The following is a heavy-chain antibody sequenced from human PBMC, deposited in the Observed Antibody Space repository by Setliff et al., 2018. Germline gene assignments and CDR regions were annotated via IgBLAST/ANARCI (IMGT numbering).Heavy chain of an antibody. D-gene: IGHD3-3*01. V-gene: IGHV3-48*01. CDR1: GFTFDDYA. CDR3: ARRYNFWSGYLDY. CDR2: ISPSGGGTI. Sequence: GGSLRLSCAASGFTFDDYAMHWVRQAPGKGLEWVSGISPSGGGTIYYADSVKGRFTISRDNAKNSLYLQMNSPRAADTAVYYCARRYNFWSGYLDYWGQGTLVTVSS. J-gene: IGHJ4*02.